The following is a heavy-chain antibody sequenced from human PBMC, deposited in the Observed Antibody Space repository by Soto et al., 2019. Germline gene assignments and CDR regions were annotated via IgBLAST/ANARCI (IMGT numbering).Heavy chain of an antibody. D-gene: IGHD6-19*01. CDR2: INAGNGNT. V-gene: IGHV1-3*01. Sequence: GASVKVSCKDSGYTLTSYAMHWVRQAPGQRLEWMGWINAGNGNTKYSQKFQGRVTITRDTSASTAYMELSSLRSEDTAVYYCAKHLLAVAGYLHGMDVWGQGTTVTVSS. J-gene: IGHJ6*02. CDR1: GYTLTSYA. CDR3: AKHLLAVAGYLHGMDV.